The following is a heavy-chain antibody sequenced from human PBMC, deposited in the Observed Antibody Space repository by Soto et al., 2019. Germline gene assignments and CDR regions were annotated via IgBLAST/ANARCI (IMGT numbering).Heavy chain of an antibody. J-gene: IGHJ6*02. CDR2: ISYDGSNK. CDR3: AKDLTAGYYYYYGMDV. Sequence: GGSLRLSCAASGFTFSSYGMHWVRQAPGKGLEWVAVISYDGSNKYYADSVKGRFTISRDNSKNTLYLQMNSLRAEDTAVYYCAKDLTAGYYYYYGMDVWGQGTTVTVSS. V-gene: IGHV3-30*18. D-gene: IGHD5-18*01. CDR1: GFTFSSYG.